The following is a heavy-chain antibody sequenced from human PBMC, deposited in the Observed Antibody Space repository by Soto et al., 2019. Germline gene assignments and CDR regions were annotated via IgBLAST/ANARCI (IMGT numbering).Heavy chain of an antibody. J-gene: IGHJ5*02. CDR2: MNPNSGNT. CDR3: ARVVLNSSYQINWFGP. V-gene: IGHV1-8*01. Sequence: ASVKVSCKASGYTFTSFDINCVRQASGQGLEWMGWMNPNSGNTIYAQKFQGRVTMTRNTSINTAYMELSSLTSDDTAIFYCARVVLNSSYQINWFGPGGQGTQVTVSS. CDR1: GYTFTSFD. D-gene: IGHD2-2*01.